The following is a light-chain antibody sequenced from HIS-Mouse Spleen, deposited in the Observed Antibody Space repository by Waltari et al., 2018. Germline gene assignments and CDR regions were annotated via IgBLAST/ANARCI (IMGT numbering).Light chain of an antibody. CDR1: SSDVGGYNY. CDR3: CSYAGSYTLV. V-gene: IGLV2-11*01. J-gene: IGLJ2*01. CDR2: AVR. Sequence: QSALTQPRSVSGSPGQSVTISCTGTSSDVGGYNYVSWYQQHPGKAPQLMIYAVRKRPSGVPDRFSGSKSGNTASLTISGLQAKDDADYYCCSYAGSYTLVFGGGTKLTVL.